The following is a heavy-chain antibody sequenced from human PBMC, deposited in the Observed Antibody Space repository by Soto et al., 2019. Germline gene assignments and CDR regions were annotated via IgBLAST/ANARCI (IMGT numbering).Heavy chain of an antibody. D-gene: IGHD3-3*01. J-gene: IGHJ6*02. CDR1: GATFSSYA. CDR2: IIPIFGTA. V-gene: IGHV1-69*13. CDR3: ARDLGRVVIMHYYYYGMDV. Sequence: ASVKVSCKASGATFSSYAISWVRQAPGQGLEWMGVIIPIFGTANYAQKFQGRVTITADESTSTAYMELSSLRSEDTAVYYCARDLGRVVIMHYYYYGMDVWGQGTMVTVSS.